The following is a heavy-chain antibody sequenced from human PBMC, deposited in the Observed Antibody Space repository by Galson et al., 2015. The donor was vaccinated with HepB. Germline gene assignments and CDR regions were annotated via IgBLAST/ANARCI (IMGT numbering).Heavy chain of an antibody. J-gene: IGHJ6*02. CDR3: ARGRRITLFGVVEYGMDV. V-gene: IGHV4-34*01. CDR2: INHSGST. CDR1: GGSFSGYY. D-gene: IGHD3-3*01. Sequence: ETLSLTCAVYGGSFSGYYWSWIRQAPGKGLEWIGEINHSGSTNYNPSLKNRVTISVDTSKNQFSLKLSSVTAADTAVYYCARGRRITLFGVVEYGMDVWDQGTTVTVSS.